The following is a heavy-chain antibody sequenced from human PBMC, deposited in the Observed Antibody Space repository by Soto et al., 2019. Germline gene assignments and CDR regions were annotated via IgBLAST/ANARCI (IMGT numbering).Heavy chain of an antibody. CDR1: GGSISTYY. CDR3: ARSHSFDGSIYHYYFDF. Sequence: SETLSLTCTVSGGSISTYYWSWIRQPPGGTLEWIGYIYASGATTYNPSLKSRVTMSVDMPNNEFSLELTSLTAADTAVYYCARSHSFDGSIYHYYFDFWGQGTLVTVSS. J-gene: IGHJ4*02. CDR2: IYASGAT. D-gene: IGHD3-10*01. V-gene: IGHV4-59*01.